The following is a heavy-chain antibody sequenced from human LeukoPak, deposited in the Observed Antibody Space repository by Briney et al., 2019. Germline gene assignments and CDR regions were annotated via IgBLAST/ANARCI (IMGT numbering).Heavy chain of an antibody. CDR2: LHPEDREV. V-gene: IGHV1-24*01. CDR3: ATDIGQRYFDWLAT. J-gene: IGHJ4*02. Sequence: ASVKVSCRVSGDTLTEISIHWVRQTPGKGLEWMGGLHPEDREVIYAQKFQGRVTMTEDSSTDTAYMDLRSLRSEDTAVYYCATDIGQRYFDWLATWGQGTLVTVSS. CDR1: GDTLTEIS. D-gene: IGHD3-9*01.